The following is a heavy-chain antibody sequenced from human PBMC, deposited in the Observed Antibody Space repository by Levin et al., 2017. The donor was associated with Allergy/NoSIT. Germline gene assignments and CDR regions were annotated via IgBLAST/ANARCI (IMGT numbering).Heavy chain of an antibody. CDR1: GFTFSSYG. CDR3: ARDGRAVRGVIISRTSGRYYYYGMDG. J-gene: IGHJ6*02. Sequence: GESLKISCAASGFTFSSYGMHWVRQAPGKGLEWVAVIWYDGSNKYYADSVKGRFTISRDNSKNTLYLQMNSLRAEDTAVYYCARDGRAVRGVIISRTSGRYYYYGMDGWGQGTTVTVSS. V-gene: IGHV3-33*01. CDR2: IWYDGSNK. D-gene: IGHD3-10*01.